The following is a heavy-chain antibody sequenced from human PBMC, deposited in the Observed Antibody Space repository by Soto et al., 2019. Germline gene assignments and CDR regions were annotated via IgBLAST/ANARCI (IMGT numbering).Heavy chain of an antibody. J-gene: IGHJ6*02. CDR2: IKQDGSEK. D-gene: IGHD5-18*01. Sequence: GGSLRLSCAASGFTFSSYWMSWVRQAPGKGLEWVANIKQDGSEKYYVDSVKGRFTISRDNAKNSLYLQMNSLRAEDTAVYYCASLGYSYGFYYYYYGMDVWGQGTTVTVSS. CDR1: GFTFSSYW. V-gene: IGHV3-7*03. CDR3: ASLGYSYGFYYYYYGMDV.